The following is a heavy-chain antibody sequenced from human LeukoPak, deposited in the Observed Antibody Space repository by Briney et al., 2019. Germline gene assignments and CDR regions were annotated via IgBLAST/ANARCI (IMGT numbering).Heavy chain of an antibody. CDR3: ARDLIAVAGTV. CDR2: IDSSGGST. CDR1: GFTLSSYA. V-gene: IGHV3-23*01. J-gene: IGHJ4*02. D-gene: IGHD6-19*01. Sequence: PGGSLRLSCVASGFTLSSYAMCWVRQAPGKGLEWVSTIDSSGGSTYYADSVKGRFTISRDNSKNTLYLQMNSLRAEDTAVYYCARDLIAVAGTVWGQGTLVTVSS.